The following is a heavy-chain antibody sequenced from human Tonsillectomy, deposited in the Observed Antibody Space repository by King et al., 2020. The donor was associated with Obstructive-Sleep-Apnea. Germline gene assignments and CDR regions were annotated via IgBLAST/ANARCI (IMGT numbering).Heavy chain of an antibody. CDR2: ISGSGGST. CDR1: GFTFSSYA. J-gene: IGHJ4*02. V-gene: IGHV3-23*04. CDR3: AKDQRGIAVAGTLDY. Sequence: VQLVESGGGLVQPGGSLRLSCAASGFTFSSYAMSWVRQAPGKGLEWVAAISGSGGSTYYADSVKGRFPISRDNSKNTLYLQMNSLGAEDTAVYYCAKDQRGIAVAGTLDYWGQGTLVTVSS. D-gene: IGHD6-19*01.